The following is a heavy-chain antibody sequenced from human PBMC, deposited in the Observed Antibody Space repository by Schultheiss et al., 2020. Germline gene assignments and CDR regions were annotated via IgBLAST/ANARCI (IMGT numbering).Heavy chain of an antibody. CDR1: GGSISSSSYY. J-gene: IGHJ5*02. CDR3: ARYTTNIMVAATGYNWFDP. V-gene: IGHV4-39*07. CDR2: IYYSGST. D-gene: IGHD2-15*01. Sequence: SQTLSLTCTVSGGSISSSSYYWGWIRQPPGKGLEWIGSIYYSGSTYYNPSLKSRVTISVDTSKNQFSLKLSSVTAADTAVYYCARYTTNIMVAATGYNWFDPWGQGTLVTVSS.